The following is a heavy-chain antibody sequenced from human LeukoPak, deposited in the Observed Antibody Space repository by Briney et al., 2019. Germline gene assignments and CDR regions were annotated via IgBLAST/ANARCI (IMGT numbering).Heavy chain of an antibody. CDR2: IYYSGST. J-gene: IGHJ4*02. CDR1: GGSISSYY. D-gene: IGHD5-24*01. V-gene: IGHV4-59*01. CDR3: AREGKKEMATSLDY. Sequence: SETLSLTCTVSGGSISSYYWGWIRQPPGKGLEWIGYIYYSGSTNYNPSLKSRVTISVDTSKNQFSLKLSSVTAADTAVYYCAREGKKEMATSLDYWGQGTLVTVSS.